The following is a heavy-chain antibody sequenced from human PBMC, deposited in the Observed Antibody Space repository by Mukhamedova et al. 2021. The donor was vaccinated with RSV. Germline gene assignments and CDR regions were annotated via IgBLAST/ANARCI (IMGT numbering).Heavy chain of an antibody. CDR3: ARVPRDIVVVPAATRPRYYYYYMDV. D-gene: IGHD2-2*01. V-gene: IGHV4-39*01. J-gene: IGHJ6*03. Sequence: IGSIYYSGSTYYNPSLKSRVTISVDTSKNQFSLKLSSVTAADTVVYYCARVPRDIVVVPAATRPRYYYYYMDVWGKGTTVTVSS. CDR2: IYYSGST.